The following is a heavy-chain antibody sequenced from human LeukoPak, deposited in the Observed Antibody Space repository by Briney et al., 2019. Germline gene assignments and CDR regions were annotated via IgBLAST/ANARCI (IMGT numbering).Heavy chain of an antibody. CDR1: AFTFSSYA. D-gene: IGHD5-12*01. CDR3: VKPLGSSGYGYYFAY. Sequence: GGSLRLSCSASAFTFSSYAMHWVRQAPGKGLEYVSAITSNGGSTYYADSVKGRFTISRDNSKNTLYLQMSSLRVEDTALYYCVKPLGSSGYGYYFAYWGQGTLVSVSS. V-gene: IGHV3-64D*08. J-gene: IGHJ4*02. CDR2: ITSNGGST.